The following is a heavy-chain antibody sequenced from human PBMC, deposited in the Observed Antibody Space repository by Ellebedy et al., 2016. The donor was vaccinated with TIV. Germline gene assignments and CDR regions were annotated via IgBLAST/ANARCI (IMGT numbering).Heavy chain of an antibody. CDR3: ARDLTDGGYQGGYFDY. CDR1: GYTFTSYG. V-gene: IGHV1-18*01. J-gene: IGHJ4*02. Sequence: AASVKVSCKASGYTFTSYGISWVRQAPGQGLEWMGWISAYNGNTNYAQKLQGRVTMTTDTSTSTAYMELSSLRSEDTAVYYCARDLTDGGYQGGYFDYWGQGTLVTVSS. D-gene: IGHD5-12*01. CDR2: ISAYNGNT.